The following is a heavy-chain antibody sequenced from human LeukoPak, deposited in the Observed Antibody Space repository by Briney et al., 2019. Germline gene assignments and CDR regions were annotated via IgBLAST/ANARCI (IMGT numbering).Heavy chain of an antibody. Sequence: SETLSLTCTVSGYTISSGLYWGWIRQPPGKGLEWIGSAHHSGNTYYNPSLKSRITISVDTSKNQFSLNLNSVTAADTAVYYCAKQEYSTDWYFDYWGQGTLVTVSS. CDR2: AHHSGNT. V-gene: IGHV4-38-2*02. CDR3: AKQEYSTDWYFDY. D-gene: IGHD6-19*01. J-gene: IGHJ4*02. CDR1: GYTISSGLY.